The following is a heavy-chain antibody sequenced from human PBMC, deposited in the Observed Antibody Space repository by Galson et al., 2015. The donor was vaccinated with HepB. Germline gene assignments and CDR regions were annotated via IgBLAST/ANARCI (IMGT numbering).Heavy chain of an antibody. CDR2: INVGNGNT. CDR1: GYPFINYA. J-gene: IGHJ4*02. Sequence: SCKASGYPFINYAIHCVRQAPGHSLEWMGWINVGNGNTIYSKKFQGRVTISRDISASTAYLDLPSLSSEDTAVYYCTRDTAMAHWDYWGQGTRVTVSS. V-gene: IGHV1-3*01. CDR3: TRDTAMAHWDY. D-gene: IGHD5-18*01.